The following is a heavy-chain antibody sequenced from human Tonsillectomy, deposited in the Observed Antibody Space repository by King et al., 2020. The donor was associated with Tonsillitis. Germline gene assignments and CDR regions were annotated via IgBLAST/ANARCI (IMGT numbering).Heavy chain of an antibody. CDR1: GYTFTGYY. J-gene: IGHJ6*03. V-gene: IGHV1-2*02. CDR2: INPNNGVT. CDR3: ARGRSGSSTVGNYYHYYYMDL. Sequence: QLVQSGAQVKKPGASVRVPCKAAGYTFTGYYIHWVRRAPGQGLEWMGWINPNNGVTKYAQKFQGGVTMSRDTSINTAYLEVSRLRSDDTAVYFCARGRSGSSTVGNYYHYYYMDLWGEGTTVTVFS. D-gene: IGHD6-6*01.